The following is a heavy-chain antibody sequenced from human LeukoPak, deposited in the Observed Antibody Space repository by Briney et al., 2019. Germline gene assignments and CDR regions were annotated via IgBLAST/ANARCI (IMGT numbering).Heavy chain of an antibody. Sequence: ASVKVSCKASGYTFTSYYMHWVRQAPGQGLEWMGIINPSGGSTSYAQKFQGRVTMTRDTSISTAYMELSRLRSDDTAVYYCAKTIADGRFDPWGQGTLVTVSS. CDR2: INPSGGST. CDR1: GYTFTSYY. CDR3: AKTIADGRFDP. V-gene: IGHV1-46*01. D-gene: IGHD6-13*01. J-gene: IGHJ5*02.